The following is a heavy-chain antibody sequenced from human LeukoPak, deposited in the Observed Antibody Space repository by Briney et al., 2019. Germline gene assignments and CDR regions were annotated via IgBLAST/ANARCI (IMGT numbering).Heavy chain of an antibody. V-gene: IGHV4-39*01. CDR2: IYYSGST. J-gene: IGHJ5*02. D-gene: IGHD6-13*01. Sequence: SETLSLTCAVSDDSIRSSAYYWGWIRQPPGKGLEWIGSIYYSGSTYYNPSLKSRVTISIDTSKNQFSLKLSSVTAADTAVYYCARGVAAAGMVRWFDPWGQGTLVTVSS. CDR1: DDSIRSSAYY. CDR3: ARGVAAAGMVRWFDP.